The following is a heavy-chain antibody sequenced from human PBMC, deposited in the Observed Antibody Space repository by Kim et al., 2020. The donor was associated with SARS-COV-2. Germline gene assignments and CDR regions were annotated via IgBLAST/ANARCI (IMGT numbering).Heavy chain of an antibody. J-gene: IGHJ4*02. CDR2: ISSSSSYI. V-gene: IGHV3-21*01. Sequence: GGSLRLSCAASGFTFSGYDMNWVRQAPGKGLEWVSSISSSSSYIYYADSVKGRFTISRDNAKNSLYLQMNSLRAEDTAVYYCARCQIGGFTHDYWGQGTLVTVSS. CDR1: GFTFSGYD. CDR3: ARCQIGGFTHDY.